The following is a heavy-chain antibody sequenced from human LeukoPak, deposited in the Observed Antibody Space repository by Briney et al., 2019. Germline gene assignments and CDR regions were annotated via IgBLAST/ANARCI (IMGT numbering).Heavy chain of an antibody. Sequence: GGSLRLSCAASGFTFSDYYMSWIRQAPGKGLEWVSYISSSGSTIYYADSVKGRFTISRDNAKNSLYLQMNSLRAEDTAVHYCARGRTFFGVVIGFSVYFDYWGQGTLVTVSS. J-gene: IGHJ4*02. CDR3: ARGRTFFGVVIGFSVYFDY. V-gene: IGHV3-11*01. CDR1: GFTFSDYY. D-gene: IGHD3-3*01. CDR2: ISSSGSTI.